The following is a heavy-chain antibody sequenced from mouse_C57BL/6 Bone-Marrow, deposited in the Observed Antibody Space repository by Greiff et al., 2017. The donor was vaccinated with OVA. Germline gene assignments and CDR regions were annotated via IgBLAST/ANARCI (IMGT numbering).Heavy chain of an antibody. CDR1: GFSINSDCY. CDR3: ASGGSSLYYAMDY. J-gene: IGHJ4*01. Sequence: EVQLQQSGPSLVRPSQTLSLTCTVTGFSINSDCYWIWIRQFPGNKLEYIGYTFYSGITYYNPSLESRTYITRDTSKNQFSLKLSSVTTEDTATYYCASGGSSLYYAMDYWGQGTSVTVSS. CDR2: TFYSGIT. D-gene: IGHD1-1*01. V-gene: IGHV3-3*01.